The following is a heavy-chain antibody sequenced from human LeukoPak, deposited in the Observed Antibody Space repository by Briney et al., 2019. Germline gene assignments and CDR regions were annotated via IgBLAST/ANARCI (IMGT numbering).Heavy chain of an antibody. V-gene: IGHV3-49*04. D-gene: IGHD3-9*01. CDR2: IRSKAYGGTT. CDR3: TRSQGVFYDILY. J-gene: IGHJ4*02. Sequence: RPGGSLRLSCAASGFNFSSYSMSWVRQAPGKGLEWVGFIRSKAYGGTTEYAASVKGRFTISRDDSKSIAYLQMNSLKTEDTAVYYCTRSQGVFYDILYWGQGTLVTVSS. CDR1: GFNFSSYS.